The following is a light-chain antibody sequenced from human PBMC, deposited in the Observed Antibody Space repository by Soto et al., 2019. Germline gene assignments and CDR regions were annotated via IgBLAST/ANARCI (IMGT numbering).Light chain of an antibody. J-gene: IGKJ4*01. V-gene: IGKV1-39*01. Sequence: DIQMTQSPSSLSASVGDRVTLTCRASQSISKYLNWYQLKSGKGPKLLIYGTSTLQSGVPSRFSGSGSGTDFTLTISSLQPEDFAVYYCQKGYSPHRTFGGGTRVEIK. CDR2: GTS. CDR1: QSISKY. CDR3: QKGYSPHRT.